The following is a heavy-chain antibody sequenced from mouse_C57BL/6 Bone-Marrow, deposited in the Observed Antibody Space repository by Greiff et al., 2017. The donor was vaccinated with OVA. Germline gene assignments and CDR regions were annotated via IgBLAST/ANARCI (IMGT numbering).Heavy chain of an antibody. Sequence: QVHVKQSDAELVKPGASVKISCKVSGYTFTDHTIHWMKQRPEQGLEWIGYIYPRDGSTKYNEKFKGKATLTADKSSSTAYMQLNSLTSEDSAVYFCALPYYYGSSYWYFDVWGTGTTVTVSS. J-gene: IGHJ1*03. CDR2: IYPRDGST. CDR1: GYTFTDHT. CDR3: ALPYYYGSSYWYFDV. D-gene: IGHD1-1*01. V-gene: IGHV1-78*01.